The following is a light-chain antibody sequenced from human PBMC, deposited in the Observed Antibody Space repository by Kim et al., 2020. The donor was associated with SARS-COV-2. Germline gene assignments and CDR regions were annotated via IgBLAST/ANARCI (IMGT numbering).Light chain of an antibody. CDR1: QSVSSSY. CDR3: QQYGSSQFT. V-gene: IGKV3-20*01. J-gene: IGKJ3*01. Sequence: PGERATLSCRASQSVSSSYLAWYQQKPGQAPRLLIYGASSRATGIPDRFSGSGSGTDFTLTISRLEPEDFAVYYCQQYGSSQFTFGPGTKVDIK. CDR2: GAS.